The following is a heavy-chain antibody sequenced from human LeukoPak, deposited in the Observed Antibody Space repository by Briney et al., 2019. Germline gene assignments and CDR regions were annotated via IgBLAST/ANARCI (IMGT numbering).Heavy chain of an antibody. CDR1: GYSISSGYY. D-gene: IGHD2-15*01. J-gene: IGHJ5*02. Sequence: SETLSLTCAVSGYSISSGYYWGWIRQPPGKGLEWVGSIYHSGRTYYNPSLKSRVTISVDTSKNPFSLKLSSVTAADTAVYYCARDSGTIPSGGSDNWFDPWGQGTLVTVSS. CDR3: ARDSGTIPSGGSDNWFDP. V-gene: IGHV4-38-2*02. CDR2: IYHSGRT.